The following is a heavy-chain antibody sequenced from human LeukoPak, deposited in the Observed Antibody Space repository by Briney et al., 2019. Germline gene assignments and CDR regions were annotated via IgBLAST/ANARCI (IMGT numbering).Heavy chain of an antibody. CDR3: ARSYGYRKAFFDY. Sequence: GGYLRLSCAASGFTFDDYAMHWVRQAPGKGLEWVSGISWNSGSIGYADSVKGRFTSSRDNAKNSLYLQMNSLRAEDTALYYCARSYGYRKAFFDYWGQGTLVTVSS. V-gene: IGHV3-9*01. CDR2: ISWNSGSI. CDR1: GFTFDDYA. J-gene: IGHJ4*02. D-gene: IGHD5-18*01.